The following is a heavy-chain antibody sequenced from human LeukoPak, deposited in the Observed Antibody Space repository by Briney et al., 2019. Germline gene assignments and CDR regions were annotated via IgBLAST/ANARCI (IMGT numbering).Heavy chain of an antibody. CDR2: INHSGST. D-gene: IGHD3-3*01. CDR3: ARGIPEYYDFWSGYYIGYYFDY. V-gene: IGHV4-34*01. Sequence: SETLSLTCAVYGGSFSGYYWSWIRQPPGKGLEWIGEINHSGSTNYNPSLKSRVIISVDTSKNQFSLKLSSVTAADTAVYYCARGIPEYYDFWSGYYIGYYFDYWGQGTLVTVSS. J-gene: IGHJ4*02. CDR1: GGSFSGYY.